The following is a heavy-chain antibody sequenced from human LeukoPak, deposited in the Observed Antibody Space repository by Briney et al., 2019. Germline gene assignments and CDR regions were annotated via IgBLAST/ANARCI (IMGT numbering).Heavy chain of an antibody. Sequence: SETLSLTCTVSGGSISSSSYYWGWIRQTPGKGLEWIESFRYSGNTYYNPSLKSRVTISVDTSKNQFSLKLSSVTAADTAVYYCARGYVWGSYRYSPYYFDYWGQGTLVTVSS. D-gene: IGHD3-16*02. V-gene: IGHV4-39*07. J-gene: IGHJ4*02. CDR1: GGSISSSSYY. CDR2: FRYSGNT. CDR3: ARGYVWGSYRYSPYYFDY.